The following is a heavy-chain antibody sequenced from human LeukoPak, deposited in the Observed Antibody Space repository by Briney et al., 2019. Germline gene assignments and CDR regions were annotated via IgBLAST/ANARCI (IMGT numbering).Heavy chain of an antibody. Sequence: SETLSLTCTVSGGSISSGDYYWSWIRQPPGKGLEWIGYIYYSGSTYYNPSLQSRVTISVDTSKNQFSLQLSSVTAADTAVYYCARGIVGATKTDNWFDPWGQGTLVTVSS. D-gene: IGHD1-26*01. V-gene: IGHV4-30-4*08. CDR3: ARGIVGATKTDNWFDP. J-gene: IGHJ5*02. CDR2: IYYSGST. CDR1: GGSISSGDYY.